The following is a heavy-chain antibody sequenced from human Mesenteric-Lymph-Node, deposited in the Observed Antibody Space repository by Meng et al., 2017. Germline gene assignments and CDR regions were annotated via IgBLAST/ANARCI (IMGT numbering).Heavy chain of an antibody. CDR3: ARDAPVVPSALDA. D-gene: IGHD2-2*01. V-gene: IGHV3-33*08. Sequence: QGQLVGSGGGLVKTGGSLRLSCAASGFTFSDYFMTWIRQPPGKGLEWVALTWSNGRNQFYADSVKGRFTISRDNSRNTLYLQMNSLGVEDTAFYYCARDAPVVPSALDAWGQGTLVTVSS. CDR1: GFTFSDYF. CDR2: TWSNGRNQ. J-gene: IGHJ5*02.